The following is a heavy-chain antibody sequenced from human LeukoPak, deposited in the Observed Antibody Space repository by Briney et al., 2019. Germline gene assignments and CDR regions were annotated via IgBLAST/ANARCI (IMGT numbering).Heavy chain of an antibody. J-gene: IGHJ5*02. D-gene: IGHD2-8*01. Sequence: PSETLSLTCAVSGVSLTDYYWSWIRQSPGKGLEWIGEVSPDGYSKYNPSLKSRLSMSVDRSENQLSLRLSSVTAADTAIYYCARIRCGSSPEICYNHWAQGTLVTVSS. CDR2: VSPDGYS. CDR3: ARIRCGSSPEICYNH. CDR1: GVSLTDYY. V-gene: IGHV4-34*01.